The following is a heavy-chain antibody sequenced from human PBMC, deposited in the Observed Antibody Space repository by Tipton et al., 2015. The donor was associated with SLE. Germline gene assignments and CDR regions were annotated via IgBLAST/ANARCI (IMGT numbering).Heavy chain of an antibody. J-gene: IGHJ4*02. CDR3: ARAPRGVGATGFDY. CDR1: GFTFDDYA. CDR2: ISSNGGST. V-gene: IGHV3-64*01. Sequence: SLRLSCAASGFTFDDYAMHWVRQAPGKGLEYVSAISSNGGSTYYANSVKGRFTISRDNSKNTLYLQMGSLRAEDMAVYYCARAPRGVGATGFDYWGQGTLVTVSS. D-gene: IGHD1-26*01.